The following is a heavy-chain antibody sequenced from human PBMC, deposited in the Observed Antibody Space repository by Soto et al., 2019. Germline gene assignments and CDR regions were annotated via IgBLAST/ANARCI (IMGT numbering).Heavy chain of an antibody. D-gene: IGHD6-13*01. CDR3: ARVQQQLVGNWFDA. J-gene: IGHJ5*02. V-gene: IGHV4-61*01. Sequence: QVQLQESGPGLVKPSETLSLTCTVSGGSVSSGSYYWSWIRQPPGKGLEWIGYIYYSGSTNYNPSLKSRVTISVDTSKNQFSLKLSSVTAADTAVYYCARVQQQLVGNWFDAWGQGTLVTVSS. CDR1: GGSVSSGSYY. CDR2: IYYSGST.